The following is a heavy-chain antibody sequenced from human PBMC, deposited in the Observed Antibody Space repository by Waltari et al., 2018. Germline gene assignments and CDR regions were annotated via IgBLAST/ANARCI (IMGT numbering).Heavy chain of an antibody. Sequence: VESGGGLVQPGGSHRLSCTASGFSFKTYEMNWVRQAPGKGLEWLSYISTRGTTSYYAEPVQGRFTISRDNAKNSLYLQMDSLTVEDTAIYYCVRDPHGYDFVWGSYRSVGFDLWGQGTMVTVSS. D-gene: IGHD3-16*02. CDR1: GFSFKTYE. V-gene: IGHV3-48*03. CDR3: VRDPHGYDFVWGSYRSVGFDL. J-gene: IGHJ3*01. CDR2: ISTRGTTS.